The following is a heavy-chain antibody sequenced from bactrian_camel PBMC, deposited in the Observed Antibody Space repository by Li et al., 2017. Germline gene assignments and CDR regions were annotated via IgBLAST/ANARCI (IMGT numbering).Heavy chain of an antibody. V-gene: IGHV3S40*01. CDR1: GYTFNTNY. Sequence: DVQLVESGGGSVETGGSLRLSCAVSGYTFNTNYVAWFRQSPGKGREAVAVIYKGDDKAWYTASVKGRFTISQDNAKNMVYLQMNSLKPEDTAVYYCAAAFLLPNVVARLDAATFLYWGQGTQVTVS. J-gene: IGHJ4*01. CDR3: AAAFLLPNVVARLDAATFLY. CDR2: IYKGDDKA. D-gene: IGHD2*01.